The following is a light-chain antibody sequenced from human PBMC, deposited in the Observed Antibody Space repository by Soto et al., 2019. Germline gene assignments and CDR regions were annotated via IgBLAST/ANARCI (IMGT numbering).Light chain of an antibody. CDR1: QSVSSSY. V-gene: IGKV3-20*01. CDR3: HQYDSSPLT. J-gene: IGKJ4*01. Sequence: EIVLTQSPGTLSLSPGERATLSCRASQSVSSSYLAWYQQKPGQAPRLLIYGASSRATGIPDRFSGSGSGTDFTLTISRLEPEDVAVYYGHQYDSSPLTFGGGTKVEIK. CDR2: GAS.